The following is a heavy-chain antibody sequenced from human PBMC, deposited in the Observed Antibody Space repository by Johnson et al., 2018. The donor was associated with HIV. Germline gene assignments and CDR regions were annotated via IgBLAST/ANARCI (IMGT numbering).Heavy chain of an antibody. Sequence: QMLLVESGGGVVQPGRSLRLSCAASGFTFSDYGIHWVRQAPGKGLEWVAVVWSDGSNKYYADSVKGRFTISRDNAKNSLYLQMNSLRAEDTALYYCARDLRVVVAAPIGAATSHVFDIWGQGTMVTVSS. CDR3: ARDLRVVVAAPIGAATSHVFDI. V-gene: IGHV3-33*01. D-gene: IGHD2-15*01. J-gene: IGHJ3*02. CDR2: VWSDGSNK. CDR1: GFTFSDYG.